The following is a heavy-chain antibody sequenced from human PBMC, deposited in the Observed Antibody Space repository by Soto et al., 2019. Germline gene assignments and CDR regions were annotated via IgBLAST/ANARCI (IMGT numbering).Heavy chain of an antibody. J-gene: IGHJ4*02. CDR3: ARQSAVAGTGNDY. Sequence: QVQLQESGPGLVKPSQTLSLTCTVSGGSISSGGYYWSWIRQHPGKGLEWIGYIYYSGSTYYNPSLKSRVTISEDTSKTHFSLKLSCVTAADTAVYYCARQSAVAGTGNDYWGQGPLVPVSS. CDR1: GGSISSGGYY. CDR2: IYYSGST. V-gene: IGHV4-31*03. D-gene: IGHD6-19*01.